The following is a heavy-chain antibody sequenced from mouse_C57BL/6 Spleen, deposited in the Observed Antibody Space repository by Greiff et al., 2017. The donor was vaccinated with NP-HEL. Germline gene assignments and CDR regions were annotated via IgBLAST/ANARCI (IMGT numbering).Heavy chain of an antibody. CDR3: ALTGTWYFDV. Sequence: VQLQQSGAELVRPGSSVKLSCKASGYTFTSYWMHWVKQRPIQGLEWIGNIDPSDSETHYNPKFKDKATLTVDKSSSTAYMQLSSLTSEDSSVYYGALTGTWYFDVWGTGTTVTVSS. CDR2: IDPSDSET. J-gene: IGHJ1*03. D-gene: IGHD4-1*01. CDR1: GYTFTSYW. V-gene: IGHV1-52*01.